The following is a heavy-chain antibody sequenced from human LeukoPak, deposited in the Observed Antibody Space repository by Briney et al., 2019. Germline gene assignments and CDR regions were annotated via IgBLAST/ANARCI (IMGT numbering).Heavy chain of an antibody. J-gene: IGHJ3*02. D-gene: IGHD4-23*01. CDR1: GFTFSNYD. CDR2: IRNDGSNK. Sequence: SGGSLRLSCAASGFTFSNYDMHWVRQAPGKGLEWVAFIRNDGSNKYYADSVKGRFTISRDNAKNSLYLQMNSLRAEDTALYYCARDSRWGAFDIWGQGTMVTVSS. V-gene: IGHV3-30*02. CDR3: ARDSRWGAFDI.